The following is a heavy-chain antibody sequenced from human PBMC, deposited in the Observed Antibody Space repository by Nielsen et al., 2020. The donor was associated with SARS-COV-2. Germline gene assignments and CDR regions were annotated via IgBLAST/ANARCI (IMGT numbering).Heavy chain of an antibody. Sequence: ESLKISCAASGFTFSSYSMNWVRQPPGKGLEWIGEIYHSGTFNYNPSLKSRVTMSLDKNNNRFSLNLNSVTAADTAMYYCARELSDCNESPCHRLGFDPWGQGTLVVVSS. D-gene: IGHD2/OR15-2a*01. CDR2: IYHSGTF. V-gene: IGHV4/OR15-8*02. CDR1: GFTFSSYSM. J-gene: IGHJ5*02. CDR3: ARELSDCNESPCHRLGFDP.